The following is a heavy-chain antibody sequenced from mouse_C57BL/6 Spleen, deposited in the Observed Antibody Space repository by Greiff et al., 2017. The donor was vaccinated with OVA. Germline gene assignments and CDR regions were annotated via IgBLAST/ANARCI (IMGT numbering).Heavy chain of an antibody. Sequence: QVQLKQSGPELVKPGASVKISCKASGYTFTDYYMNWVKQSHGKSLEWIGVINPGSGGTNYNEKFKGKATLTADKSSSTAYMQLSSLTSEDSAVYFCARNAGIRGFAYWGQGTLVTVSA. V-gene: IGHV1-77*01. D-gene: IGHD3-1*01. J-gene: IGHJ3*01. CDR1: GYTFTDYY. CDR3: ARNAGIRGFAY. CDR2: INPGSGGT.